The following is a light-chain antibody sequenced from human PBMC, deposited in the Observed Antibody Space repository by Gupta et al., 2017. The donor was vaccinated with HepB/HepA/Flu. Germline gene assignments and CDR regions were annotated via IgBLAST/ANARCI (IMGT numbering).Light chain of an antibody. CDR2: DVS. CDR1: SSDVGGYKY. V-gene: IGLV2-11*01. J-gene: IGLJ1*01. Sequence: QSALTQPRSVSGSPGQSVTISCTGTSSDVGGYKYVSWYQQHPGKAPKLMIYDVSKRPSGVPDRFSGSKSGNTASLTISGPQAEDEADYYCCSYADSDTYVFGTGTEVTVL. CDR3: CSYADSDTYV.